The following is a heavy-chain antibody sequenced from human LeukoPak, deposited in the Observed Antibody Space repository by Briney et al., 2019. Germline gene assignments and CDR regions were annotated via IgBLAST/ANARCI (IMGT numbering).Heavy chain of an antibody. CDR3: AKANVKYCSGGSCFDAFDI. J-gene: IGHJ3*02. V-gene: IGHV3-23*01. CDR2: ISHSGGTT. D-gene: IGHD2-15*01. Sequence: GGSLRLSCVASGFTFSTFAMSWVRQAPGKGPEWVSAISHSGGTTYYADSVKGRFTITRDNSKNTLYLQMNSLRAEDTAVYYCAKANVKYCSGGSCFDAFDIWGQGTMVTVSS. CDR1: GFTFSTFA.